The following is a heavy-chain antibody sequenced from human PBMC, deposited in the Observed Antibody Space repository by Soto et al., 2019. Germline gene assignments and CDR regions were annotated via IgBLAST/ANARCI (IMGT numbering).Heavy chain of an antibody. CDR3: ARVLSGVFGVVTDAY. CDR1: GYTFTSYY. CDR2: INPSGGST. Sequence: ASVKVSCKASGYTFTSYYIHWVRQAPGQGLEWMGIINPSGGSTSYAQKFQGRATLTRDTSTSTVYMELSSLTSEDTAVYYCARVLSGVFGVVTDAYWGQGTLVTVSS. V-gene: IGHV1-46*01. D-gene: IGHD3-3*01. J-gene: IGHJ4*02.